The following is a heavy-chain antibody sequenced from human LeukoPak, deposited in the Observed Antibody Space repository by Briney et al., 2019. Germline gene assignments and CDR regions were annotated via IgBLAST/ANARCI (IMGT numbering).Heavy chain of an antibody. CDR3: AKDGYCSGGSCYPRGYYYGMDV. CDR1: GFTFSSYG. J-gene: IGHJ6*04. V-gene: IGHV3-33*06. Sequence: GGSLRLSCAASGFTFSSYGMHWVRQAPGKGLEWVAVIWYDGSNKYYADSVKGRFTISRDNSKNTLYLQMNSLRAEDTAVYYCAKDGYCSGGSCYPRGYYYGMDVWGKGTTVTVSS. D-gene: IGHD2-15*01. CDR2: IWYDGSNK.